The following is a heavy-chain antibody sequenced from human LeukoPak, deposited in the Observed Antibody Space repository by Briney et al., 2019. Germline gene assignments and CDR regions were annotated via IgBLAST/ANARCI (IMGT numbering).Heavy chain of an antibody. CDR1: GGTFSSDA. CDR3: ASPGSYNWNDGVRYYCDY. J-gene: IGHJ4*02. CDR2: IIPIFGTA. Sequence: GASVKVSCKASGGTFSSDAISWVRQAPGQGLEWMGGIIPIFGTANYAQKFQGRVTITADESTSTAYMELSSLRSEDTAVYYCASPGSYNWNDGVRYYCDYWGQGTLVTVSS. V-gene: IGHV1-69*13. D-gene: IGHD1-20*01.